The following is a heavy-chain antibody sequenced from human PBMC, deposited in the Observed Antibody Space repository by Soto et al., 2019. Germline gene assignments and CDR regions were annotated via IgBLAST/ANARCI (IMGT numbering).Heavy chain of an antibody. D-gene: IGHD3-22*01. CDR3: ARGLHFYDSSVYYGY. CDR2: ISSSSSHI. J-gene: IGHJ4*02. V-gene: IGHV3-21*01. Sequence: EVQLVESGGGLVKPGGSLRLSCAASGFTFSSYGMNWVHQAPGKGLEWVSSISSSSSHIYYADSVKGRFTISRDNAKNSLYLQMNSLRAEDTAVYYCARGLHFYDSSVYYGYWGQGTLVTVSS. CDR1: GFTFSSYG.